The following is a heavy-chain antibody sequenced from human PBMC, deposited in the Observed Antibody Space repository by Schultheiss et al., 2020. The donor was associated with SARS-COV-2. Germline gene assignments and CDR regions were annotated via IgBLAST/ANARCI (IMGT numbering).Heavy chain of an antibody. Sequence: GGSLRLSCKASGYSFTNYWVGWVRQMPGKGLEWMGIIYPGDSDTRYSPSFQGQVTISADKSISTAYLQWSSLKASDTAMYYCVRHNFNWFLDYYYGMDVWGQGTTVTVSS. D-gene: IGHD3-9*01. CDR2: IYPGDSDT. J-gene: IGHJ6*02. CDR1: GYSFTNYW. CDR3: VRHNFNWFLDYYYGMDV. V-gene: IGHV5-51*01.